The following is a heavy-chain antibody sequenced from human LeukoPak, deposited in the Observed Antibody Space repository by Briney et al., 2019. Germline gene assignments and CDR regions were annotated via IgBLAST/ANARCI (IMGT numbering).Heavy chain of an antibody. D-gene: IGHD3-3*01. J-gene: IGHJ6*03. CDR1: GGSVSGGSYY. CDR2: IYYSGST. Sequence: SETLSLTCTVSGGSVSGGSYYWSWIRQPPGKGLEWIGYIYYSGSTNYNPSLKSRVTISVDTSKNQFSLKLSSVTAADTAVYYCARGTVLRFLEWLAYYYMDVWGKGTTVTVSS. V-gene: IGHV4-61*01. CDR3: ARGTVLRFLEWLAYYYMDV.